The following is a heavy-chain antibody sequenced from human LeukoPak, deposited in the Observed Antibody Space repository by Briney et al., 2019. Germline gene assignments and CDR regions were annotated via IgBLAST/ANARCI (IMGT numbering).Heavy chain of an antibody. D-gene: IGHD6-6*01. CDR1: GGPISSYY. Sequence: SETLSLTCTVSGGPISSYYWSWIRQPPGKGLEWIGYIYYSGSTNYNPSLKSRVTISVDTSKNQLSLKLSSVTAADTAVYYCAREGGSSPDYWGQGTLVTVSS. V-gene: IGHV4-59*12. J-gene: IGHJ4*02. CDR3: AREGGSSPDY. CDR2: IYYSGST.